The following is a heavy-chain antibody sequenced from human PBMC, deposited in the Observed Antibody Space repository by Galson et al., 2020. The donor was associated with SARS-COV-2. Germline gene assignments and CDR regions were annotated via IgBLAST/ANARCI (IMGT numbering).Heavy chain of an antibody. J-gene: IGHJ6*02. CDR3: AKDIRYGSRYYYGMDV. CDR1: GSTFDDYA. V-gene: IGHV3-9*01. Sequence: GGSLRLSCAASGSTFDDYAMHWVRQAPGKGLEWVSGISWNSGSIGYADPVKGRFTISRDNAKNSLYLQMNSLRAEDTALYYCAKDIRYGSRYYYGMDVWGQGTTVTVSS. CDR2: ISWNSGSI. D-gene: IGHD1-26*01.